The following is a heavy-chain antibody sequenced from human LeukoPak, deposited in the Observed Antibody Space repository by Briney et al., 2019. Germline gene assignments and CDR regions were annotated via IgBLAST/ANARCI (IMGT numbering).Heavy chain of an antibody. CDR2: MNPNSGNT. Sequence: EASVKVSCKASGYTFTSYDINWVRQATGQGLEWMEWMNPNSGNTGYAQKFQGRVTMTRNTSISTAYMELSSLRSEDTAVYYCARGDDLAMTTPPYYYGMDVWGQGTTVTVSS. J-gene: IGHJ6*02. V-gene: IGHV1-8*01. CDR1: GYTFTSYD. CDR3: ARGDDLAMTTPPYYYGMDV. D-gene: IGHD3-3*01.